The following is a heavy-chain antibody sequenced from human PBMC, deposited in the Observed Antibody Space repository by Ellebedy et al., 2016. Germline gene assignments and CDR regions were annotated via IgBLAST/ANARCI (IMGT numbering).Heavy chain of an antibody. Sequence: GGSLRLSCAASGFTFSDFYMDWVRQAPGKGLEWVGRITNKANSYTTTYDASVRGRFTISRDDSKNSLYLQMNSLKTEDTAVYYCTRVFYSRAGGIDYWGQGTLVTVSS. CDR3: TRVFYSRAGGIDY. V-gene: IGHV3-72*01. CDR2: ITNKANSYTT. J-gene: IGHJ4*02. CDR1: GFTFSDFY. D-gene: IGHD3-16*01.